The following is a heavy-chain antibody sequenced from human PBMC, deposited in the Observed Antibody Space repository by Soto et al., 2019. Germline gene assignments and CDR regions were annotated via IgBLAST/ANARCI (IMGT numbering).Heavy chain of an antibody. Sequence: PGGSLRLSCAASGFTVSSYAMSWVRQAPGKGLEWVSAISGSGGSTYYAESVKGRFTISRDNSKNTLYLQMNSLRAEDTTVYFCDKDHYRSSFLGGRYYYSDYGIDVWGQGTTATVS. CDR1: GFTVSSYA. J-gene: IGHJ6*02. V-gene: IGHV3-23*01. CDR3: DKDHYRSSFLGGRYYYSDYGIDV. CDR2: ISGSGGST. D-gene: IGHD2-2*01.